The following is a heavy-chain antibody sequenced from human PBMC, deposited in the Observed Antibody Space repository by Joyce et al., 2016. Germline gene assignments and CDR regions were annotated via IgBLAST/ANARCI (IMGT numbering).Heavy chain of an antibody. J-gene: IGHJ5*02. CDR2: ISYNNYTT. V-gene: IGHV3-48*01. CDR1: GFKFSSYS. CDR3: TREIAAAGPHWFDP. D-gene: IGHD6-13*01. Sequence: EMQLVESGGGLVQPGGSLRLSCAASGFKFSSYSMNWVRQAPGKGLEWVSYISYNNYTTYYADSVKGRFTISRDNADNSLYLQMHSLRVDDTAVDYCTREIAAAGPHWFDPWGQGVLVAVSS.